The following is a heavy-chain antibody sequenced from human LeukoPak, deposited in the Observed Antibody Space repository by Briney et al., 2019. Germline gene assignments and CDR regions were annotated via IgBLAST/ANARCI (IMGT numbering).Heavy chain of an antibody. V-gene: IGHV1-2*02. D-gene: IGHD3-10*01. CDR1: GYTFTGYY. CDR3: ARRAAWKFGELLPFDY. Sequence: ASVKVSCKASGYTFTGYYMHWVRQAPGQGLEWMGWINPNSGGTNYAQKFQGGVTMTRDTSISTAYMELSRLRSDDTAVYYCARRAAWKFGELLPFDYWGQGTLVTVSS. CDR2: INPNSGGT. J-gene: IGHJ4*02.